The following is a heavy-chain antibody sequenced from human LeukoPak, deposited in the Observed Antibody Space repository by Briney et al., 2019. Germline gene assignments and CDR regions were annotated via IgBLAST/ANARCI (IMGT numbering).Heavy chain of an antibody. V-gene: IGHV4-34*01. Sequence: PSETLSLTCAVYGGSFSGYYWSWIRQPPGKGLEWIGEINHSGSTNYNPSLKSRVTTSVDTSKNQFSLKLSSVTAADTAVYYCARVLPEDIVVVPAARRSFDYWGQGTLVTVSS. CDR1: GGSFSGYY. D-gene: IGHD2-2*01. CDR3: ARVLPEDIVVVPAARRSFDY. J-gene: IGHJ4*02. CDR2: INHSGST.